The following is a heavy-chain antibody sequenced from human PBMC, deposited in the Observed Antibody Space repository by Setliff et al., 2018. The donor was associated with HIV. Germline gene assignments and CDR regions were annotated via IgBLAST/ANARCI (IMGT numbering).Heavy chain of an antibody. CDR3: AAQYLRVDDAFDI. V-gene: IGHV3-66*02. D-gene: IGHD2-2*01. CDR1: GFTVISKS. J-gene: IGHJ3*02. CDR2: ISGSGGST. Sequence: PGGSLRLSCVASGFTVISKSMSWVRQAPGKGLEWVSVISGSGGSTFYADSVKGRFTISRDISKNTLYLQMNSLTSEDTAVYYCAAQYLRVDDAFDIWGQGTMVTVSS.